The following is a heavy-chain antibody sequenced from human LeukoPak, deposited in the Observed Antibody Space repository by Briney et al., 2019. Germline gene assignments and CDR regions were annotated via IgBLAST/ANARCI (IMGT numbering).Heavy chain of an antibody. J-gene: IGHJ4*02. CDR3: LTRIRSTNGVDY. CDR1: GFTFSDAW. D-gene: IGHD1-20*01. CDR2: IKSKTAGGTI. Sequence: PGGSLRLSCAASGFTFSDAWMNWVRQAPGKGLEWVGRIKSKTAGGTIHYAAPVKGRFSISRDDSMNTVFLQMDSLKAEDTGVYYCLTRIRSTNGVDYWGQGALVTVSS. V-gene: IGHV3-15*01.